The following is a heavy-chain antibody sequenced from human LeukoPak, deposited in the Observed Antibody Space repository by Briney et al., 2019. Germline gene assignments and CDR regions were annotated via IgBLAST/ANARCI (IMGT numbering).Heavy chain of an antibody. CDR2: INHSGST. CDR3: ANRQDIVVVPAAIAY. CDR1: GGSFSGYY. Sequence: SETLSLTCAVYGGSFSGYYWSWIRQPPGKGLEWIGEINHSGSTNYNPSLKSRVTISVDTSKNQFSLKLSSVTAADTAVYYCANRQDIVVVPAAIAYWGQGTLVTVSS. D-gene: IGHD2-2*02. V-gene: IGHV4-34*01. J-gene: IGHJ4*02.